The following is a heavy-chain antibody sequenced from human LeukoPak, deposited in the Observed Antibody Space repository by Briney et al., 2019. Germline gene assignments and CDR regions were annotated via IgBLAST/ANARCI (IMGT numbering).Heavy chain of an antibody. CDR2: ISGSGGST. V-gene: IGHV3-23*01. J-gene: IGHJ3*02. D-gene: IGHD2-15*01. Sequence: GGSLRLSCAASGFTFSSYAMSWVRQAPGKGLEWVSAISGSGGSTYYADSVKGRFTISRDNSKNTLYLQMNSLRAEDTAVYYCAKARGGLVAAKPAFDIWGQGTMVTVSS. CDR1: GFTFSSYA. CDR3: AKARGGLVAAKPAFDI.